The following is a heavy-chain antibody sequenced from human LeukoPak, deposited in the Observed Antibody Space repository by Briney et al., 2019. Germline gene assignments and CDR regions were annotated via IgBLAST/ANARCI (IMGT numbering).Heavy chain of an antibody. Sequence: PGGSLRLSCAASGFTVSSNYMSWVRQAPGKGLEWVSAISGSGGSTYYADSVKGRFTISRDNSKNTLYLQMNSLKAEDTAVYYCAKDACSGGSCYSWASKFDPWAREPWSPSPQ. V-gene: IGHV3-23*01. CDR2: ISGSGGST. CDR3: AKDACSGGSCYSWASKFDP. CDR1: GFTVSSNY. D-gene: IGHD2-15*01. J-gene: IGHJ5*02.